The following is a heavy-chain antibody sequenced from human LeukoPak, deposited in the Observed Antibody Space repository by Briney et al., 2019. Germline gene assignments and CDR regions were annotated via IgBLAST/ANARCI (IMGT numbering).Heavy chain of an antibody. CDR3: ARVLTGYSSGWPLTWFDL. CDR2: IYYSGST. D-gene: IGHD6-19*01. J-gene: IGHJ5*02. CDR1: GGSISSSSYY. V-gene: IGHV4-39*07. Sequence: SETLSLTCTVSGGSISSSSYYWGWIRQPPGKGLEWIGSIYYSGSTYYNPSLKSRVTISVDTSKKQFSLKLSSVTAADTAVYYCARVLTGYSSGWPLTWFDLWGQGTLVTVSS.